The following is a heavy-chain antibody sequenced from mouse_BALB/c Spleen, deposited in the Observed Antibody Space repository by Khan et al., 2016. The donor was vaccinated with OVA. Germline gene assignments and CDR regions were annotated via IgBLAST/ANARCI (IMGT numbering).Heavy chain of an antibody. CDR1: GYTFTNYG. J-gene: IGHJ4*01. D-gene: IGHD2-10*01. V-gene: IGHV9-3-1*01. Sequence: QIQLVQSGPELKKPGETVKISCKASGYTFTNYGMNWVKQAPGKGLKWMGWINTYTGEPTYADDFKGRFVFSLETSASTAYLQINNHKNEDTATYFCARPPYFSYVMVYWGQGTSVTVSS. CDR2: INTYTGEP. CDR3: ARPPYFSYVMVY.